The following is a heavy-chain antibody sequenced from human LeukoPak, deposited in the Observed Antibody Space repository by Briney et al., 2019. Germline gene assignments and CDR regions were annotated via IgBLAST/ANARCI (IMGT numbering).Heavy chain of an antibody. CDR2: ISTSGT. CDR3: ARARTRAYCGGDCYSDY. V-gene: IGHV3-23*05. Sequence: GGSLRLSCGASGFIFSSHAMSWFRQAPGKGLEWLSSISTSGTYYTSSVKGRFTISRDDSKNMLFLQMNSLRDEDTAVYYCARARTRAYCGGDCYSDYWGQGTLVTVSS. CDR1: GFIFSSHA. J-gene: IGHJ4*02. D-gene: IGHD2-21*02.